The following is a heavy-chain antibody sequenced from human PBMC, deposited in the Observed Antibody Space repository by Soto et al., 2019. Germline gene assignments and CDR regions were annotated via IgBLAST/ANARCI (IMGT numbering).Heavy chain of an antibody. Sequence: QVQLVQSGAEVKKPRASVKVSCKASGYTFSDHDINWVRQASGQGPEWLGWMNPNSGDTGYAQNFQGRVTMIRDTSKRTAYMELSSLRSEDTAVYYCARVGGNWNDDYFDYWGQGTLVTVSS. J-gene: IGHJ4*02. D-gene: IGHD1-1*01. V-gene: IGHV1-8*01. CDR3: ARVGGNWNDDYFDY. CDR1: GYTFSDHD. CDR2: MNPNSGDT.